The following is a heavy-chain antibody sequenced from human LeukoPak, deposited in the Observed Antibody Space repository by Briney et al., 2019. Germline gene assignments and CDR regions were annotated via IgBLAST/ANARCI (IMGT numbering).Heavy chain of an antibody. D-gene: IGHD2/OR15-2a*01. CDR2: IRSGGENT. CDR3: AILSWDGRGSFY. V-gene: IGHV3-23*01. Sequence: PGGSLRLSCAASGFTFSTYSMSWVRQAPGKGLEWVSAIRSGGENTYYADSVRGRFTISRHNSRGTLSLQMNSLRAEDTAVYFCAILSWDGRGSFYWGQGTLVTVSS. CDR1: GFTFSTYS. J-gene: IGHJ4*02.